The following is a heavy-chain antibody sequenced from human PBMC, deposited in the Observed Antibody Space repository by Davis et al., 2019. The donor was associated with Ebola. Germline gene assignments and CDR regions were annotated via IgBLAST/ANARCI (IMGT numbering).Heavy chain of an antibody. D-gene: IGHD3-22*01. CDR2: INPITGGT. J-gene: IGHJ3*02. CDR3: GREGGRYYDSSGYVFDI. V-gene: IGHV1-46*01. Sequence: ASVKVSCKASGYRFTSYYMHWVRQAPGQGLEWMGIINPITGGTSYAQNFQVRVNMTRDTSTSTVYMELGSLRSEDTAVYYCGREGGRYYDSSGYVFDIWGQGTMVKVSS. CDR1: GYRFTSYY.